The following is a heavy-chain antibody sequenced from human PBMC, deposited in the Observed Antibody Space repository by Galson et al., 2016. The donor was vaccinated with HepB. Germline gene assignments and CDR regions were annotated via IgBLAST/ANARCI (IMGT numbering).Heavy chain of an antibody. D-gene: IGHD3-3*01. V-gene: IGHV3-33*01. CDR3: ARGHYPKFWGMDV. CDR1: AFNFSSYS. CDR2: IWYDGTNK. Sequence: SLRLSCAAAAFNFSSYSMHWVRQAPGKGLEWVAAIWYDGTNKYYSDSVKGRFTISRDNSKSTLYLQMNSLRAEDTALYYCARGHYPKFWGMDVWGPGTTVAVAS. J-gene: IGHJ6*02.